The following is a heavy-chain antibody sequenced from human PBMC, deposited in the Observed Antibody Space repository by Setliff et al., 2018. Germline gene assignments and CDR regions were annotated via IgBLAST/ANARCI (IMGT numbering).Heavy chain of an antibody. V-gene: IGHV3-15*01. D-gene: IGHD3-9*01. CDR1: GFTFSSYW. J-gene: IGHJ4*02. Sequence: GGSLRLSCAASGFTFSSYWMHWVRQAPGKGLEWVGRIKSKTDGGTTDYAAPVKGRFTISRDDSKNTLYLQMNSLKTEDTAVYYCTTDPHYDILTGYQNFDYWGQGTLVTVSS. CDR2: IKSKTDGGTT. CDR3: TTDPHYDILTGYQNFDY.